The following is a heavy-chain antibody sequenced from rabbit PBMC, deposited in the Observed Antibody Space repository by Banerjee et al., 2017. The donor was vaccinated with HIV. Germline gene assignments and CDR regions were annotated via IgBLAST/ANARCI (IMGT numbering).Heavy chain of an antibody. V-gene: IGHV1S45*01. D-gene: IGHD7-1*01. J-gene: IGHJ4*01. CDR3: ARGGYKNGYTDYEYFHL. CDR1: GFSFNNYW. CDR2: IDGGSSGSS. Sequence: QEQLEESGGDLVKPEGSLTLTCTASGFSFNNYWICWVRQAPGKGLEWIACIDGGSSGSSYHASWAEGRFTISKTSSTTVTLQMTSLTAADTATHFCARGGYKNGYTDYEYFHLWGPGTMVTVS.